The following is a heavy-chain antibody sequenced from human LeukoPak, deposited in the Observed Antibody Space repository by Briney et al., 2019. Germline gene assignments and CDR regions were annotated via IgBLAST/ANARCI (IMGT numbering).Heavy chain of an antibody. Sequence: PGGSLRLSCAASGFTFSSYEMNWVRQAPGKGLEWVSYISSSGSTIYYADSVKGRFTISRDNAKNSLYLQMNSLRAEDTAVYYCARACSGASCYSDYWGRGTLVTVSS. J-gene: IGHJ4*02. CDR3: ARACSGASCYSDY. V-gene: IGHV3-48*03. CDR1: GFTFSSYE. CDR2: ISSSGSTI. D-gene: IGHD2-15*01.